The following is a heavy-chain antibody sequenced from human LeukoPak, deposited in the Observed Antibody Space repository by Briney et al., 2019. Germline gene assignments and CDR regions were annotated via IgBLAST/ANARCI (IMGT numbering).Heavy chain of an antibody. CDR1: GFSFSSYW. D-gene: IGHD3-3*01. Sequence: GGSLRLSCAASGFSFSSYWMSWVRQAPGKGLEWVASIRPDGADKYYVDSVKGRFTISRDNAKNSLFLEMNSLRAEDAALYYCSRATSGDKEDYWGQGTLVTVSS. CDR3: SRATSGDKEDY. CDR2: IRPDGADK. J-gene: IGHJ4*02. V-gene: IGHV3-7*01.